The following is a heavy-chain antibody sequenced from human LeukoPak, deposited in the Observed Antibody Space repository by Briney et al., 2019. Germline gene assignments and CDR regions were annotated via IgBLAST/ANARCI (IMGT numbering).Heavy chain of an antibody. CDR3: TRDPRRLDY. Sequence: PGGSLRLSCTVSGFTFSDYYMTWVRQAPGKGLEWLSYISGNSGDINYLDSVRGRFTISTDNAKNSLYLQMNSLRVEDTAVYYCTRDPRRLDYLGQGTLVTVSS. V-gene: IGHV3-11*05. CDR2: ISGNSGDI. J-gene: IGHJ4*02. CDR1: GFTFSDYY.